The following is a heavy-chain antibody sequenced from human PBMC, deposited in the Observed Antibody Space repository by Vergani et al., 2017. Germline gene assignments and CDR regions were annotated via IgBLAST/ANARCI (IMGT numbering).Heavy chain of an antibody. CDR3: ARDGQSPGQGVFYYFDY. CDR1: GFTFSDYY. V-gene: IGHV3-11*05. J-gene: IGHJ4*02. CDR2: ISSSSSYT. Sequence: QVQLVESGGGLVKPGGSLRLSCAASGFTFSDYYMRWIRQAPGKGLVWVSYISSSSSYTNYADSVKGRFTISRDNAKNSLYLQMNSLRAEDTAGYYCARDGQSPGQGVFYYFDYWGQGTLVTVSS. D-gene: IGHD3-10*01.